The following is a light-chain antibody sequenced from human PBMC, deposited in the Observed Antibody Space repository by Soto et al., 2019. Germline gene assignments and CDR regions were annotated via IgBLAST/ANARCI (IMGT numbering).Light chain of an antibody. CDR1: QTINNN. CDR3: QQYGSSPLT. Sequence: ETVMTQSPATLSVSPGEGATLSCRASQTINNNLAWYQQKPGQPPRLLIYGASSRATGIPDRFSGSGSGTDFTLTISRLEPEDFAVYYCQQYGSSPLTFGGGTKVDIK. CDR2: GAS. V-gene: IGKV3-20*01. J-gene: IGKJ4*01.